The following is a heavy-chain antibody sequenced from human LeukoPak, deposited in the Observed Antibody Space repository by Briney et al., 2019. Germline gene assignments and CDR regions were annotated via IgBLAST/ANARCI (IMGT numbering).Heavy chain of an antibody. CDR1: GGSISSSSYY. V-gene: IGHV4-39*01. CDR3: ARHSTGAASPFDY. J-gene: IGHJ4*02. Sequence: PSETLSLTCTVSGGSISSSSYYWGWIRQPPGKGLEWIGSIYYSGSTYYNPSLKSRVTISVDTSKNQFSLKLSSVTAADPAVYYCARHSTGAASPFDYWGQGTLVTVSS. CDR2: IYYSGST. D-gene: IGHD1-26*01.